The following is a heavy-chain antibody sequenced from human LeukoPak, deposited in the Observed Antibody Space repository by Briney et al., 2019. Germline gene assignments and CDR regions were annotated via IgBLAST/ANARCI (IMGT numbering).Heavy chain of an antibody. D-gene: IGHD6-13*01. V-gene: IGHV1-18*01. CDR2: ISAYNGNT. CDR1: GYTFTSYG. J-gene: IGHJ4*02. Sequence: ASVNVSCKASGYTFTSYGISWVRQAPGQGLEWMGWISAYNGNTNYAQKLQGRVTMTTDTSTSTAYMELRSLRSDDTAVYYCARVRLIAAAGKGPYDYWGQGTLVTVSS. CDR3: ARVRLIAAAGKGPYDY.